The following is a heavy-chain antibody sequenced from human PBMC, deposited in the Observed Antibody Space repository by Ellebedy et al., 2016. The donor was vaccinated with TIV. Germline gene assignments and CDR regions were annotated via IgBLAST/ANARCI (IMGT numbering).Heavy chain of an antibody. V-gene: IGHV4-31*03. CDR3: ARYSGIPRGFDS. CDR1: GASINTGGYW. Sequence: MPSETLSLTCTVSGASINTGGYWWSWVRQHPGKGLEYIGYIYFGGNTDYNPSLKSRASISVDTSKNQFSLTMSSVTAADPAVYFCARYSGIPRGFDSWGQGILVTVSS. CDR2: IYFGGNT. J-gene: IGHJ4*02. D-gene: IGHD1-26*01.